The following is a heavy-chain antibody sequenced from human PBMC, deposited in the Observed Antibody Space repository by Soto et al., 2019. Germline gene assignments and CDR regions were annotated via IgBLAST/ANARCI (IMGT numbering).Heavy chain of an antibody. D-gene: IGHD3-22*01. J-gene: IGHJ4*02. CDR3: ARDPHYYDSSGYGDYFDY. V-gene: IGHV3-21*01. Sequence: ESGGGLVKPGGSLRLSCAASGFTFSSYSMNWVRQAPGKGLEWVSSISSSSSYIYYADSVKGRFTISRDNAKNSLYLQMNSLRAEDTAVYYCARDPHYYDSSGYGDYFDYWGQGTLVTVSS. CDR1: GFTFSSYS. CDR2: ISSSSSYI.